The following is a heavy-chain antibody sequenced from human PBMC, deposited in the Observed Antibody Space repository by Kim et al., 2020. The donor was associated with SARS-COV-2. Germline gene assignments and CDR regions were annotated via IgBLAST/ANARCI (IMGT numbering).Heavy chain of an antibody. Sequence: SETLSLTCAVYGGSFSGYYWSWIRQPPGKGLEWIGEINHSGRTNYNPSLKSRVTISVDTSKNQFSLKLTSVTAAYTAVYYCARRLSNTSGWGSHYCDLWGQRPLVTISS. CDR1: GGSFSGYY. CDR3: ARRLSNTSGWGSHYCDL. CDR2: INHSGRT. V-gene: IGHV4-34*01. J-gene: IGHJ4*02. D-gene: IGHD3-10*01.